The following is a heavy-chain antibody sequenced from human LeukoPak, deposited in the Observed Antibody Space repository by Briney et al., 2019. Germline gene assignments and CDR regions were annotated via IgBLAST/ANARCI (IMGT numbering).Heavy chain of an antibody. J-gene: IGHJ6*02. CDR1: GGSISSGGYC. CDR3: ARDGGVPDDYYYGMDV. Sequence: SQTLSLTCTVSGGSISSGGYCWSWIRQHPGKGLEWIGYIYYSGSTYYNPSLKSRVTISVDTSKNQFSLKLSSVTAADTAVYYCARDGGVPDDYYYGMDVWGQGTTVTVSS. V-gene: IGHV4-31*03. D-gene: IGHD2-2*01. CDR2: IYYSGST.